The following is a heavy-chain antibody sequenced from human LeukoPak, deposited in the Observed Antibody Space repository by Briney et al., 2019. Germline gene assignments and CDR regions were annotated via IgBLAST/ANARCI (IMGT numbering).Heavy chain of an antibody. CDR3: ARYSGSLVVPAAPAPYYYYGMDV. D-gene: IGHD2-2*01. J-gene: IGHJ6*02. CDR2: IYPGDSDT. V-gene: IGHV5-51*01. Sequence: GESLKISCKGSGYSFTNYWIGWVRQMPGKGLEWMGIIYPGDSDTRYSPSFQGQVTISADKSISTAYLQWSSLKASDTAMYYCARYSGSLVVPAAPAPYYYYGMDVWGQGTTVTVSS. CDR1: GYSFTNYW.